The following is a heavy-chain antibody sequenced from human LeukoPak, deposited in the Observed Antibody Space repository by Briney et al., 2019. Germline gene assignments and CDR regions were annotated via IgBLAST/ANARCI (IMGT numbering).Heavy chain of an antibody. CDR3: AREKYYDILTGLMDV. D-gene: IGHD3-9*01. CDR1: GGSISSYY. CDR2: IYYSGST. Sequence: ETLSLTCTVSGGSISSYYWSWIRQPPGKGLEWIGYIYYSGSTNYNPSIKSRVTISVDTSKNQFSLKLSSVTAADTAVYYCAREKYYDILTGLMDVWGKGTTVTVSS. V-gene: IGHV4-59*01. J-gene: IGHJ6*04.